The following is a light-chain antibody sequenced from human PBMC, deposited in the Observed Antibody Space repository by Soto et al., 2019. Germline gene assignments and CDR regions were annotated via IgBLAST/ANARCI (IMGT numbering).Light chain of an antibody. CDR2: EAT. V-gene: IGLV2-14*01. CDR3: TSYIITSPYV. Sequence: QSALTQPASMSGSPGQSITISCTGTSSDIGRYNFVSWYQHHPGKAPKLIIYEATKRPSGVSYRFSGSKSGNTASLTISGLQAEDEADYYCTSYIITSPYVFGTGTKVTVL. CDR1: SSDIGRYNF. J-gene: IGLJ1*01.